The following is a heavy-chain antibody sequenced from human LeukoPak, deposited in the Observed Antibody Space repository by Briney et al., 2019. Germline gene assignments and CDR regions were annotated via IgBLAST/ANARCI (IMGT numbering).Heavy chain of an antibody. CDR1: GFTFSSYA. V-gene: IGHV3-23*01. CDR3: AKDLILAAAGRDY. D-gene: IGHD6-13*01. CDR2: ISGSGGST. Sequence: GGSLRLSCAAPGFTFSSYAVSWVRQAPGKGLEWVSAISGSGGSTYYADSVKGRFTISRDNSKNTLYLQMNSLRAEDTAVYYCAKDLILAAAGRDYWGQGTLVTVSS. J-gene: IGHJ4*02.